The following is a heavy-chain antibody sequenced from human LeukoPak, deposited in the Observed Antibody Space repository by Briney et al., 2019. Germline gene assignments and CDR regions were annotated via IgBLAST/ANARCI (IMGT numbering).Heavy chain of an antibody. J-gene: IGHJ4*02. Sequence: PSETLSLTCTVSGGSISGYYWSWIRQPPGKGLEWIGYIYHNGGTNYNPSLQSRLTILIDTSKNQFSLKLSSVTAADTAVYYCARHLRAVAGGRYFDYWGQGTQVTVSS. CDR1: GGSISGYY. D-gene: IGHD6-19*01. V-gene: IGHV4-59*08. CDR3: ARHLRAVAGGRYFDY. CDR2: IYHNGGT.